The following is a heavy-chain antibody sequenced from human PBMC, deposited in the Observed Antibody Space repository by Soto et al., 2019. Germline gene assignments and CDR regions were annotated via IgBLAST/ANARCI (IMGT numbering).Heavy chain of an antibody. CDR1: GFTFSSYG. D-gene: IGHD2-2*02. V-gene: IGHV3-30*18. J-gene: IGHJ6*02. Sequence: GGSLRLSCAASGFTFSSYGMHWVRQAPGKGLEWVAVISYDGSNKYYADSVKGRFTISRDNSKNTLYLQMNSLRAEDTAVYYCAQDLDIVVAPAAIRGGMDVWGPGTRVTVSS. CDR3: AQDLDIVVAPAAIRGGMDV. CDR2: ISYDGSNK.